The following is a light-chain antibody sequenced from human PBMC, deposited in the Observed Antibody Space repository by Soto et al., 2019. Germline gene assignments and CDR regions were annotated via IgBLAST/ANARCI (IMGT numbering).Light chain of an antibody. V-gene: IGLV2-14*01. J-gene: IGLJ2*01. Sequence: QSALTQPASVSGSPGQSITISCTGTSSDVGGYNYVSWYQQHPGKAPKLMIYDVSNRPSGVSNRFSGSKYGNTDSLTISGLQAEEEADYYCSSYTSSSTLVVFGGGTQLTVL. CDR2: DVS. CDR1: SSDVGGYNY. CDR3: SSYTSSSTLVV.